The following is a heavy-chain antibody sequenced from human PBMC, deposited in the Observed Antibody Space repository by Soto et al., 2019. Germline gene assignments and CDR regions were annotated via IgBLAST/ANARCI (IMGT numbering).Heavy chain of an antibody. D-gene: IGHD3-3*01. CDR2: ISGSGGST. Sequence: GGSLRLSCAASGFTFSSYAMSWVRQAPGKGLEWVSAISGSGGSTYYADSVKGRFTISRDNSKNTLYLQMNSLRAEDTAVYYCAKDFTIFVVVIMSVGSGAFAIWGQGTMVTGSS. CDR3: AKDFTIFVVVIMSVGSGAFAI. V-gene: IGHV3-23*01. J-gene: IGHJ3*02. CDR1: GFTFSSYA.